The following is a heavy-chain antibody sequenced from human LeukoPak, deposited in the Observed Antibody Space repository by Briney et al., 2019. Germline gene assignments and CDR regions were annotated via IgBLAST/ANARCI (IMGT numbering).Heavy chain of an antibody. CDR3: AREGDTMVRGVIIS. Sequence: GGSLRLSCAASGFTVSSNYMSWVRQAPGKGLEWVLYISSSSSTIYYADSVKGRFTISRDNAKNSLYLQMNSLRAEDTAVYYCAREGDTMVRGVIISWGQGTLVTVSS. CDR1: GFTVSSNY. D-gene: IGHD3-10*01. CDR2: ISSSSSTI. V-gene: IGHV3-48*04. J-gene: IGHJ4*02.